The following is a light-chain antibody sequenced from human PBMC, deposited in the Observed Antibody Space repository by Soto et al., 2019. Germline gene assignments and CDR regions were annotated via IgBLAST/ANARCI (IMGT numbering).Light chain of an antibody. Sequence: DIQMTQSPSSLSASVGDSVTITCRASQGIGNYLAWYQQKPGKLPKLLIYTASTLHSGVPSRFSGSKSGTDFTLTISSLQPEDVATYYCQHHNSAPLTFGGGTKVEIK. V-gene: IGKV1-27*01. CDR3: QHHNSAPLT. CDR2: TAS. CDR1: QGIGNY. J-gene: IGKJ4*01.